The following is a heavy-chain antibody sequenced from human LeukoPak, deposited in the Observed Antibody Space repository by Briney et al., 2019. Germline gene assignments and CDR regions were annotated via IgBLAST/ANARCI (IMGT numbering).Heavy chain of an antibody. V-gene: IGHV3-48*03. J-gene: IGHJ4*02. CDR2: ISSTGSTI. Sequence: GGSLRLSCAASGFTFSNYEMNWVRQAPGKGLEWVSYISSTGSTIYYADSVKGRFTISRDNAKNSLYLQMNSLRAEDTAVYYCARVYRDVWGSYRGDYFDYWGQGTLVTVSS. CDR1: GFTFSNYE. D-gene: IGHD3-16*02. CDR3: ARVYRDVWGSYRGDYFDY.